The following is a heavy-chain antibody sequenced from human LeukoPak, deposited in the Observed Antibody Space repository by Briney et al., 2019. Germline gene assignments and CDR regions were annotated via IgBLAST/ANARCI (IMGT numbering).Heavy chain of an antibody. CDR3: ARGSIRGSSSSGTLWY. J-gene: IGHJ4*02. V-gene: IGHV3-48*04. Sequence: GGSLRLSCAASGSTFSSYSMNWVRQAPGKGLEWVSYISSSSSTIYYADSVKGRFTISRDNAKNSLYLQMNSLRAEDTAVYYCARGSIRGSSSSGTLWYWGQGTLVTVSS. D-gene: IGHD6-6*01. CDR2: ISSSSSTI. CDR1: GSTFSSYS.